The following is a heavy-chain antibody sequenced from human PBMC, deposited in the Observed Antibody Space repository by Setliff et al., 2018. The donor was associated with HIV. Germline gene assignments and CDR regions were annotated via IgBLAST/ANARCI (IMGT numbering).Heavy chain of an antibody. CDR2: IYFSGSV. Sequence: SETLSLTCTVSGDSISSSRSFWGWIRQSPGKGLEWIGSIYFSGSVFYNPSLNSRVIISIDTSRNQFSLKLSSVTAAETAVYYCARVGYHGSGRYSFDYWGQGTLVTVSS. V-gene: IGHV4-39*07. J-gene: IGHJ4*02. D-gene: IGHD3-10*01. CDR1: GDSISSSRSF. CDR3: ARVGYHGSGRYSFDY.